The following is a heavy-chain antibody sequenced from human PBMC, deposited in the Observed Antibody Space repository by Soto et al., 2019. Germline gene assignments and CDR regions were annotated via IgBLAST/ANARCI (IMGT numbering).Heavy chain of an antibody. CDR1: RGPINSNSYY. J-gene: IGHJ4*02. CDR2: LFYSGAT. V-gene: IGHV4-39*01. CDR3: SRHAADDSGWGESDGSVY. Sequence: PSETLSFTCTVSRGPINSNSYYWDWILQPPGKGLEWIGRLFYSGATSHNPALQSRVTISVVTSKTQFSLHLTSVTAAGTAVYFRSRHAADDSGWGESDGSVYWGQGTLVTVSS. D-gene: IGHD3-16*01.